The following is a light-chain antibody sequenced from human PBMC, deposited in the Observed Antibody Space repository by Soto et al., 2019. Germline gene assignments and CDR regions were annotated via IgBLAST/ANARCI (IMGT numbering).Light chain of an antibody. CDR2: DTS. J-gene: IGKJ2*01. CDR3: LQRTNWPPAYT. CDR1: QSVSSD. Sequence: IVLTQSPATLALSPGERATISCRPSQSVSSDLAWYQQKPGQAPRLVIYDTSNRATGIPPRFSASGSGTGFTLTISSLEPEDFAVYYCLQRTNWPPAYTFGQGTKLEIK. V-gene: IGKV3-11*01.